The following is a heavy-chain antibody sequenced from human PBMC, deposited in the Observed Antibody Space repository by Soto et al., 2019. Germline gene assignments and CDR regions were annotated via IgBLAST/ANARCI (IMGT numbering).Heavy chain of an antibody. V-gene: IGHV5-51*01. CDR2: IYPGDSDT. CDR3: ARLEAAMPDYYYYGMDV. D-gene: IGHD2-2*01. CDR1: GYSFTSYW. Sequence: GESLKISCKGSGYSFTSYWIGWVRQMPGKGLEWMGIIYPGDSDTRYSPSFQGQVTISADKSISTAYLQWSSLKASDTAMYYCARLEAAMPDYYYYGMDVGGKGTTVTVSS. J-gene: IGHJ6*04.